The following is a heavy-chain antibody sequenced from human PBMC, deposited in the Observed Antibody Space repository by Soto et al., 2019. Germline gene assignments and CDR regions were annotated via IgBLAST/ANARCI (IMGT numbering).Heavy chain of an antibody. V-gene: IGHV3-23*01. D-gene: IGHD1-7*01. CDR3: AKSSGTTRMNWFYP. Sequence: EVQLLESGGGLVQPGGSLRLSCAASGFTFSNYAMTWVRQAPGKGLEWVSGIGGSGNNTYFADSVKGRFTISRDNSKNTLYLQMNSLRVEDTAVYYCAKSSGTTRMNWFYPWGQGTLVTVSS. J-gene: IGHJ5*02. CDR2: IGGSGNNT. CDR1: GFTFSNYA.